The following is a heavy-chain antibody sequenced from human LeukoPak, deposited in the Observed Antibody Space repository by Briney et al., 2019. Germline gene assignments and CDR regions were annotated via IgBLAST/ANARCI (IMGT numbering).Heavy chain of an antibody. Sequence: GGSLRLSCAASGFTFSSYGMHWVRQAPGKGLEWVAFIRYDGSNKYYADSVKGRFTISRDNSKNTLYLQMNSLRAEDTAVYYCARVGLYYYDSSGYASGAFDIWGQGTMVTVSS. CDR1: GFTFSSYG. D-gene: IGHD3-22*01. J-gene: IGHJ3*02. V-gene: IGHV3-30*02. CDR2: IRYDGSNK. CDR3: ARVGLYYYDSSGYASGAFDI.